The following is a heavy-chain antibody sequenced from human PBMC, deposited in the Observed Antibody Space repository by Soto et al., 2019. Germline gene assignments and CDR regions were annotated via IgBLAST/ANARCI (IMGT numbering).Heavy chain of an antibody. D-gene: IGHD3-22*01. J-gene: IGHJ5*02. CDR3: ARDFFDSSDYTTNWFDP. CDR1: GGSISHNRYY. Sequence: SETLSLTCTVSGGSISHNRYYWGWIRQPPGKGLEWVGSMYYSGNTYYNSSLKSRVTISVDTSKNQFSLKLTSVTAADAALYYCARDFFDSSDYTTNWFDPWGQGTLVTVSS. V-gene: IGHV4-39*01. CDR2: MYYSGNT.